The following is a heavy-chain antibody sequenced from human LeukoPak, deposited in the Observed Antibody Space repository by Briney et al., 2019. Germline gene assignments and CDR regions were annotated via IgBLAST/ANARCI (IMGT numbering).Heavy chain of an antibody. V-gene: IGHV3-48*03. CDR1: GFTFSSYE. CDR2: ISSSGSTI. D-gene: IGHD2-21*02. Sequence: GGSLRLSCAASGFTFSSYEMNWVRQAPGKRLEWVSYISSSGSTIYYADSVKGRFTISRDNAKNPLYLQMNSLRAEDTAVYYCASGVVVVTATALVFDYWGQGTLVTVSS. CDR3: ASGVVVVTATALVFDY. J-gene: IGHJ4*02.